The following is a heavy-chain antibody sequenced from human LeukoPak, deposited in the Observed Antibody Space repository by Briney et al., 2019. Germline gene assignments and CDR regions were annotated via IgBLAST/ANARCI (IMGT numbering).Heavy chain of an antibody. J-gene: IGHJ3*02. Sequence: PGGSLRLSCAASGFTYRSYWMHWVRQAPGKGLVWVSRIYSDGTGTNYADSVGGRFTISRDNAKNTLYLQMNSLRAEDTAVYYCARQIIGVGHTLDIWGQGTMVTVSS. CDR3: ARQIIGVGHTLDI. CDR1: GFTYRSYW. CDR2: IYSDGTGT. V-gene: IGHV3-74*01. D-gene: IGHD3-10*01.